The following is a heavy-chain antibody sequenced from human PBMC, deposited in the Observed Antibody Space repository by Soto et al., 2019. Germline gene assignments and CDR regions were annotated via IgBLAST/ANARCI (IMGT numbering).Heavy chain of an antibody. CDR2: IIPIFGTA. Sequence: ASVMVSCKASGGTFSSYAISWVRQAPGQGLEWMGGIIPIFGTANYAQKFQGRVTITADESTSTAYMELSSLRSEDTAVYHCAKSGSTSRGWFDSWGQGILVTVSS. J-gene: IGHJ5*01. D-gene: IGHD2-2*01. V-gene: IGHV1-69*13. CDR3: AKSGSTSRGWFDS. CDR1: GGTFSSYA.